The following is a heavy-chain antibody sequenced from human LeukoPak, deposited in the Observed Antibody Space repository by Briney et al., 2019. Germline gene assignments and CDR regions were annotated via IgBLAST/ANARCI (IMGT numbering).Heavy chain of an antibody. V-gene: IGHV3-33*03. D-gene: IGHD2-2*01. CDR1: GFTFSSYG. Sequence: GRSLRLSCAASGFTFSSYGMHWVRQAPGKGLEWVAIIWYDGSNKYYADSVKGRFTISRDNAKNTLYLQMNSLRADDTAVYYCVRIYCSSTTCHLWGQGTLVTVSS. J-gene: IGHJ4*02. CDR3: VRIYCSSTTCHL. CDR2: IWYDGSNK.